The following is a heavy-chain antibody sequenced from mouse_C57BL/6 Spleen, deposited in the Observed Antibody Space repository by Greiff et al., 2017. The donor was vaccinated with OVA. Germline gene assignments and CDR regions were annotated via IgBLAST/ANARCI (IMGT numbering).Heavy chain of an antibody. D-gene: IGHD2-5*01. Sequence: QVQLQQPGAELVKPGASVKLSCKASGYTFTSYWMQWVKQRPGQGLEWIGEIDPADSCTNYNQKFKGKATLTVDTSSNTAYMQLSSLTSEDSAVYYCARNAYYSNYRYYAKDDWGQGTTVT. CDR3: ARNAYYSNYRYYAKDD. V-gene: IGHV1-50*01. J-gene: IGHJ4*01. CDR1: GYTFTSYW. CDR2: IDPADSCT.